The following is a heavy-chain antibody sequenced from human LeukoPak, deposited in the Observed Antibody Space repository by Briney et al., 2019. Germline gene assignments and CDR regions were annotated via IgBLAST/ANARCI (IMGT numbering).Heavy chain of an antibody. J-gene: IGHJ5*02. CDR1: GFTLSSNA. V-gene: IGHV3-23*01. CDR3: ARVTAAAGTDWFDP. D-gene: IGHD6-13*01. CDR2: ISGSGGST. Sequence: GGSLRLSCAASGFTLSSNAMNWVRQAPGKGLEWVSGISGSGGSTYYADSVKGRFTISRDNAKNSLYLQMNSLRAEDTAVYYCARVTAAAGTDWFDPWGQGTLVTVSS.